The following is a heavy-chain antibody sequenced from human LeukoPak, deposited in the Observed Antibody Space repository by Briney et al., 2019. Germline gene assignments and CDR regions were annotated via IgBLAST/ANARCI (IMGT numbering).Heavy chain of an antibody. J-gene: IGHJ4*02. CDR3: ARGVNSGYFDY. CDR2: IYYSGST. CDR1: GDSISTYY. V-gene: IGHV4-59*01. D-gene: IGHD1-26*01. Sequence: SETLSLTCTVSGDSISTYYWSWLRQPPGKGLEWIGYIYYSGSTNYNPSLKSRATISVDTSKNRFSLKLTSVTAADTAVYYCARGVNSGYFDYCGQGTLVTVSS.